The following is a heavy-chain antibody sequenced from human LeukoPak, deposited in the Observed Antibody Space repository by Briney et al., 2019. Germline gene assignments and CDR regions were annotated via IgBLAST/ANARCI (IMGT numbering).Heavy chain of an antibody. J-gene: IGHJ3*02. D-gene: IGHD2-21*02. CDR2: ISGSGGST. V-gene: IGHV3-23*01. CDR3: AKDLSVVVTATVAFDI. Sequence: HAGGSLRLSCAASGFTFCCYAMSWVRQAPGKGLEWVSAISGSGGSTYYADSVKGRFTISRDNSKNTLYLQMNSLRAEDTAVYYCAKDLSVVVTATVAFDIWGQGTMVTVSS. CDR1: GFTFCCYA.